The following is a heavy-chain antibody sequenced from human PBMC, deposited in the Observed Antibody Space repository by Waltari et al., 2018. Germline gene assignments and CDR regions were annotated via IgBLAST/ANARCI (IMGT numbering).Heavy chain of an antibody. Sequence: EVQLLESGGGLVQPGGSLGPPCAASGFTFTSYALGWVRQAPGKGLEWVSGVTGSGTGTYYSQSVKGRFTISRDNSRNTIYLQMHSLRAEDTALYYCAKDSAVASVNYFDYWGQGTFVTVSS. V-gene: IGHV3-23*01. CDR3: AKDSAVASVNYFDY. CDR1: GFTFTSYA. CDR2: VTGSGTGT. D-gene: IGHD1-26*01. J-gene: IGHJ4*02.